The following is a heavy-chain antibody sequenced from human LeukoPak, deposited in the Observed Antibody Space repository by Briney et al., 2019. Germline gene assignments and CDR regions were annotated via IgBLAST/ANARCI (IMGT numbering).Heavy chain of an antibody. D-gene: IGHD2-15*01. CDR2: INHSGST. J-gene: IGHJ4*02. CDR1: GGSFSGYY. CDR3: ARHEHSLAEAIY. V-gene: IGHV4-34*01. Sequence: SETLSLTCAVYGGSFSGYYWSWIRQPPGKGLEWIGEINHSGSTNYNPSLKSRVTISVDTSKNQFSLRLSSMTAADTGVYYCARHEHSLAEAIYWGQGTLVTVSS.